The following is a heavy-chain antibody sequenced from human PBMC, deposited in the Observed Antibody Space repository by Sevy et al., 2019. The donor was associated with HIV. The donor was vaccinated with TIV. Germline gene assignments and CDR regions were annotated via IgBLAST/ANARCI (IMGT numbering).Heavy chain of an antibody. V-gene: IGHV2-5*01. CDR1: GFSLSTSGVG. J-gene: IGHJ5*02. CDR3: ALSFLNRGLNWFDP. CDR2: IYWNDDK. Sequence: SGPTLVKPTQTLTLTCTFSGFSLSTSGVGVGWIRQSPGKALDWLALIYWNDDKRYSPSLKSRLNIIKDTSKNQVVLTVSNVDPVDTATYYCALSFLNRGLNWFDPWGQGTLVTVSS.